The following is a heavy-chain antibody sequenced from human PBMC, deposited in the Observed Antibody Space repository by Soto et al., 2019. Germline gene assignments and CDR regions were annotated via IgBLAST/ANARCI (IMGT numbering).Heavy chain of an antibody. CDR3: ARWGTTGGLDV. CDR2: TSYDGSNN. J-gene: IGHJ4*02. V-gene: IGHV3-33*05. D-gene: IGHD3-16*01. CDR1: GFTFRSYV. Sequence: QVQLVESGGGVVQPGTSLRLSCVGSGFTFRSYVIHWVRQDPGKGLEWVALTSYDGSNNFYGDSVKGRFTISRDNSRNTVELKMDSLRLEDKALYYCARWGTTGGLDVWGQGTLVSVSS.